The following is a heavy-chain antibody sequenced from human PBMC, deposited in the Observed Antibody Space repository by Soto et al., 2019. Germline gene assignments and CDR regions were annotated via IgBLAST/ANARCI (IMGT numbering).Heavy chain of an antibody. CDR3: ARRSEWPVSYYFDY. Sequence: GGSLRLSCAASGFTFSSYAMHWVRQAPGKGLEWVAVISYDGSNIYYADSVKGRFTISRDNSKNTLYLQMNTLRAEDTAVYYCARRSEWPVSYYFDYWGQGTLVTVS. J-gene: IGHJ4*02. V-gene: IGHV3-30-3*01. D-gene: IGHD3-3*01. CDR2: ISYDGSNI. CDR1: GFTFSSYA.